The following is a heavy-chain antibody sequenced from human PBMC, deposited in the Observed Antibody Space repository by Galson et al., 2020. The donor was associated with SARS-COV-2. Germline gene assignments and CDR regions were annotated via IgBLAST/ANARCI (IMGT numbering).Heavy chain of an antibody. V-gene: IGHV3-9*01. CDR1: GFTFDDYA. J-gene: IGHJ5*02. D-gene: IGHD6-19*01. CDR2: ISWNSGSI. Sequence: GGSLRLSCAASGFTFDDYAMHWVRQAPGKGLEWVSGISWNSGSIGYADSVKGRFTISRDNAKNSLYLQMNSLRAEDTALYYCAGQAVAGTGDFRWFDPWGQGTLVTVSS. CDR3: AGQAVAGTGDFRWFDP.